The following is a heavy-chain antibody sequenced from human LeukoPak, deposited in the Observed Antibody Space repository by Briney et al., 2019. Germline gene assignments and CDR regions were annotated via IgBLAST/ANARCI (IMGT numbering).Heavy chain of an antibody. CDR1: GGSISSSSNY. D-gene: IGHD2-2*01. CDR3: ARTKVVPAATLYYFDS. V-gene: IGHV4-31*03. J-gene: IGHJ4*02. Sequence: PSETLSLTCTVSGGSISSSSNYWGWIRQHPGKGLEWIGYIYYSGSTYYNPSLKSRVTISVDTSKNQFSLKLSSVTAADTAVYYCARTKVVPAATLYYFDSWGQGTLVTVSS. CDR2: IYYSGST.